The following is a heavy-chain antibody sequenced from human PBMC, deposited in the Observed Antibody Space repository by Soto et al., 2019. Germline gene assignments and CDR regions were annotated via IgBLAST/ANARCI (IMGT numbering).Heavy chain of an antibody. CDR2: IGTAGDT. CDR1: GLTFSSYD. V-gene: IGHV3-13*01. D-gene: IGHD3-3*01. Sequence: GGSLRLSCAASGLTFSSYDMHWVRQATGKGLERVSAIGTAGDTYYPGSVKGRFTISRENAKNSLYLQMNSLRAGDTAVYYCARGGRITIFGVVNPPDDYYMDVWGKGTTVTVSS. J-gene: IGHJ6*03. CDR3: ARGGRITIFGVVNPPDDYYMDV.